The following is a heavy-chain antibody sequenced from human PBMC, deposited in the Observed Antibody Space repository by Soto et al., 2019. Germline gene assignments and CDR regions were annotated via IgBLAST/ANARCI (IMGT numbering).Heavy chain of an antibody. CDR3: ARVSFYYDTSGYAVAWFDP. CDR1: GDSVSSGLYY. Sequence: SETLSLTCSVSGDSVSSGLYYWSWIRQPPGKGLEWIGYIYHSGTTKYNPSLKSPVTISVDTSKNQFSLQMTLVTAADTAIYYCARVSFYYDTSGYAVAWFDPWGQGTLVTVS. D-gene: IGHD3-22*01. V-gene: IGHV4-61*01. CDR2: IYHSGTT. J-gene: IGHJ5*02.